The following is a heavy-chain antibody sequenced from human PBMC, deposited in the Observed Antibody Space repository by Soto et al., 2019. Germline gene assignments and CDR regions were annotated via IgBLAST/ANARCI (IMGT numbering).Heavy chain of an antibody. D-gene: IGHD5-12*01. V-gene: IGHV3-23*01. CDR1: GLTLRGCA. CDR3: ARGLGDIVATTFFDY. J-gene: IGHJ4*02. Sequence: GWSLRLSCAASGLTLRGCAVSWVRQAPGKGLEWVSGISGSDGITYYADSVKGRFTISRDNAKNSLYLQMNSLRAEDTAVYYCARGLGDIVATTFFDYWGQGTLVTVSS. CDR2: ISGSDGIT.